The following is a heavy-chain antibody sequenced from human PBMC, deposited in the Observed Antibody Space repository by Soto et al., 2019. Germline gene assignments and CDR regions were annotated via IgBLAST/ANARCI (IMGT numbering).Heavy chain of an antibody. J-gene: IGHJ5*02. CDR2: INHTGGT. D-gene: IGHD3-3*01. CDR1: GGSVNGYY. Sequence: PSETLSLTCAVYGGSVNGYYWNWIGKAPGKGLEWIGEINHTGGTHYNPSLKSRVTMSVDTSKNQFSLRLSSVTAADTAIYYCATRITVFGLLIPPFDPWGQGTQVTVSS. V-gene: IGHV4-34*01. CDR3: ATRITVFGLLIPPFDP.